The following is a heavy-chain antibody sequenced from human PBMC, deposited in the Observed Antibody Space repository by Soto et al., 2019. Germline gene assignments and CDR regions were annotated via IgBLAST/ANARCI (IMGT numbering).Heavy chain of an antibody. J-gene: IGHJ6*02. CDR2: IYPGDSDT. D-gene: IGHD6-13*01. CDR1: GYSFTSYW. Sequence: GESLKISCKGSGYSFTSYWIGWVRQMPGKGLEWMGIIYPGDSDTRYSPSFQGQVTISADKSISTAYLQWSSLKASDTATYYCARMRIAAAGTPRCMDVWSQGTTVTVSS. V-gene: IGHV5-51*01. CDR3: ARMRIAAAGTPRCMDV.